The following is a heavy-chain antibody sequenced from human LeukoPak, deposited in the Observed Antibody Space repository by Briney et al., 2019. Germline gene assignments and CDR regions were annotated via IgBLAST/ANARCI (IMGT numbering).Heavy chain of an antibody. CDR2: ISSAGDII. CDR3: TRPSTVTTQYS. Sequence: GGSLRLSCAVSGFTFSDYYMSWIRQAPGKGLEWLSYISSAGDIIYYADSVKGRFTISRDNAKNSLYLQMNSLRAEDTAVYYCTRPSTVTTQYSWGQGTLVTVSS. J-gene: IGHJ4*02. V-gene: IGHV3-11*04. CDR1: GFTFSDYY. D-gene: IGHD4-17*01.